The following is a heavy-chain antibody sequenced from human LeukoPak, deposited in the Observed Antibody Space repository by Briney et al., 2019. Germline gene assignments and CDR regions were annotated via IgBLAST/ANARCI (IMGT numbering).Heavy chain of an antibody. CDR3: ARGDYGDVYGY. V-gene: IGHV4-34*01. J-gene: IGHJ4*02. CDR2: INHSGST. D-gene: IGHD4-17*01. CDR1: GGSFSGYY. Sequence: SETLSLTCAVYGGSFSGYYWSWIRQPPGKGLEWIGEINHSGSTNYNPSLKSRVTISVDTSKNQFSLKLSSVTAADTAVYYCARGDYGDVYGYWGQGTLVTVSS.